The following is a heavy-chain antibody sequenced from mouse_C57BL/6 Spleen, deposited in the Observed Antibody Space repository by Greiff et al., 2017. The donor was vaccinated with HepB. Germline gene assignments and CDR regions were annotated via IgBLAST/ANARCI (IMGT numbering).Heavy chain of an antibody. CDR1: GFAFSSSW. J-gene: IGHJ3*01. CDR2: IYPGGGDT. V-gene: IGHV1-82*01. CDR3: ARSHQLGAFAY. Sequence: VKLMESGPELVKPGASVKLSCTASGFAFSSSWMNWVNQRPGKGLEWIGRIYPGGGDTNYTGKFKGKATLTADKSTSTAYMQRSSLTSEDAAVYFCARSHQLGAFAYWGQGTLVTVSA. D-gene: IGHD4-1*02.